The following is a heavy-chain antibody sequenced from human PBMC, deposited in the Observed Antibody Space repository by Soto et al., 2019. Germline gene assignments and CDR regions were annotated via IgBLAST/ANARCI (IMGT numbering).Heavy chain of an antibody. V-gene: IGHV3-30*18. J-gene: IGHJ5*02. CDR3: AKDISRSYYNSGSFPPS. Sequence: GGSLLLSCTSSGFTVSRDGMHFFRHAPGNGLEWVAVISYDGSNKYYADSVKGRFTISRDNAKRSLYLQMARLRAEDTAIYYCAKDISRSYYNSGSFPPSWGQGTLVTVSS. D-gene: IGHD3-10*01. CDR1: GFTVSRDG. CDR2: ISYDGSNK.